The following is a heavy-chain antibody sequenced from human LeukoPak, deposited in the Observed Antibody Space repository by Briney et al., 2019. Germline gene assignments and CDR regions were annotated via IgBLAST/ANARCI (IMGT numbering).Heavy chain of an antibody. J-gene: IGHJ3*02. CDR3: ATGAYCTNGVCYRHAFDI. CDR2: VYNGNT. V-gene: IGHV4-39*01. Sequence: SETLSLTCTVSGASISSSSYYWGYFRQPPGKGLEWIGSVYNGNTYYNPSLKSRATISADTSKNQFSLKLSSVTAADTAVYYCATGAYCTNGVCYRHAFDIWGQGTMVTVSS. CDR1: GASISSSSYY. D-gene: IGHD2-8*01.